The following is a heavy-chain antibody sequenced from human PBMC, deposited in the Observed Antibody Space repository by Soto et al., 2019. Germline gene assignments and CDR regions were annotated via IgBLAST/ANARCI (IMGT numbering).Heavy chain of an antibody. J-gene: IGHJ4*02. Sequence: GGSLRLSCAASGFTFSIYSMNWVRQAPGKGLEWVSGISWNSGSIGYADSVKGRFTISRDNAKNSLYLQMNSLRAEDTALYYCAKDPSDDYGEGFDYWGQGTLVTVSS. CDR2: ISWNSGSI. CDR3: AKDPSDDYGEGFDY. CDR1: GFTFSIYS. V-gene: IGHV3-9*01. D-gene: IGHD4-17*01.